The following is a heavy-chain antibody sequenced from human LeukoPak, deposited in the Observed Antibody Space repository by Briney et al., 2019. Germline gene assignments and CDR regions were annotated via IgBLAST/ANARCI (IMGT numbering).Heavy chain of an antibody. CDR1: GFAFRSHA. D-gene: IGHD3-10*01. CDR3: AKDRQRYYGSGSYYDY. CDR2: ISGSGGST. J-gene: IGHJ4*02. V-gene: IGHV3-23*01. Sequence: GGSLRLSCTASGFAFRSHAMHWVRQAPGKGLEWVSAISGSGGSTYYADSVKGRFTISRDNSKNTLYLQMNSLRAEDTAVYYCAKDRQRYYGSGSYYDYWGQGTLVTVSS.